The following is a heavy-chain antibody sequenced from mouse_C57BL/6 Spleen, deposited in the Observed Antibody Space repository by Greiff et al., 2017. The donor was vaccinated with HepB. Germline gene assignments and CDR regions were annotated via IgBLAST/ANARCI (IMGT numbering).Heavy chain of an antibody. CDR2: ISYDGSN. CDR3: ARDGKDAMDY. J-gene: IGHJ4*01. Sequence: EVKLQESGPGLVKPSQSLSLTCSVTGYSITSGYYWNWIRQFPGNKLEWMGYISYDGSNNYNPSLKNRISITRDTSKNQFFLKLNSVTTEDTATYYCARDGKDAMDYWGQGTSVTVSS. CDR1: GYSITSGYY. D-gene: IGHD2-1*01. V-gene: IGHV3-6*01.